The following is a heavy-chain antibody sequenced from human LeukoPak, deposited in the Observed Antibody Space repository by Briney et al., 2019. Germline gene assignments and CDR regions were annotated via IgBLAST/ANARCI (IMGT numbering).Heavy chain of an antibody. J-gene: IGHJ5*02. Sequence: SETLSLTCTVSGGSISSSSYYWGWIRQPPGKGLEWIGSIYYSGSTYYNPSLKSRVTISVDTSKNQFSLKLSSVTAADTAVYYCARDSDYTIFDPWGQGTLVTVSS. CDR2: IYYSGST. CDR1: GGSISSSSYY. V-gene: IGHV4-39*07. CDR3: ARDSDYTIFDP. D-gene: IGHD4-11*01.